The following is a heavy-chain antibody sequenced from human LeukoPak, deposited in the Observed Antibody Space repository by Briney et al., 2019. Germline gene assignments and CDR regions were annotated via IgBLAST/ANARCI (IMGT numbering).Heavy chain of an antibody. CDR3: ARGQWLVDY. CDR1: GGSFGGYY. V-gene: IGHV4-34*01. J-gene: IGHJ4*02. Sequence: SETLSLTCAVYGGSFGGYYWSWIRQPPGKGLEWIGEINHSGSTNYNPSLKSRVTISVDTSKNQFSLKLSSVTAADTAVYYCARGQWLVDYWGQGTLVTVSS. D-gene: IGHD6-19*01. CDR2: INHSGST.